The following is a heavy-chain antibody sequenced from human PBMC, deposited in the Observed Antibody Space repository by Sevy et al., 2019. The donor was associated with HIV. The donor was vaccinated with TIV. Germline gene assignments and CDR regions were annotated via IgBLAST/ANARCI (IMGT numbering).Heavy chain of an antibody. V-gene: IGHV1-24*01. CDR2: FDPQDDEI. CDR3: ATVGLRYYSGSSSYQGDWFDP. D-gene: IGHD2-15*01. CDR1: GYTLTKLS. J-gene: IGHJ5*02. Sequence: ASVKVSCKVSGYTLTKLSIHWVRQAPGKGLEWLGDFDPQDDEIIYAQRFQGRHTMTEDTSTETAYMELSSLTSEDTAVYYCATVGLRYYSGSSSYQGDWFDPWGQGTLVTVSS.